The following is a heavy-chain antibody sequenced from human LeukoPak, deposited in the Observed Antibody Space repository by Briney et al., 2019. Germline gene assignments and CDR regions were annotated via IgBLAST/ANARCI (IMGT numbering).Heavy chain of an antibody. V-gene: IGHV3-7*01. CDR2: IKQDGSET. CDR3: ARGESGWYYYYYGMDV. D-gene: IGHD6-19*01. J-gene: IGHJ6*02. Sequence: GGSLRLSCAASGFTFGNSWMTWVRQAPGKGLEWVASIKQDGSETYYVDSVKGRFTISRDNAKNSLYLQMNSLRAEDTAVYYCARGESGWYYYYYGMDVWGQGTTVTVSS. CDR1: GFTFGNSW.